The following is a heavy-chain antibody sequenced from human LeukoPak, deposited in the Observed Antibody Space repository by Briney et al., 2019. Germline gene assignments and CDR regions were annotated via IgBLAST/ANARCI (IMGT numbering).Heavy chain of an antibody. Sequence: QSGGSLRLSCVGSGFTFRSHAMSWVRQAPEKGLEFVSGIYENGGTTYYADSVKGRFTISRDNSKNTLYLQMKSLRAEDTAVYYCAKNALAAGVAHYYDSSGSFDYWGQGTLVTVSS. CDR3: AKNALAAGVAHYYDSSGSFDY. CDR1: GFTFRSHA. CDR2: IYENGGTT. D-gene: IGHD3-22*01. V-gene: IGHV3-23*01. J-gene: IGHJ4*02.